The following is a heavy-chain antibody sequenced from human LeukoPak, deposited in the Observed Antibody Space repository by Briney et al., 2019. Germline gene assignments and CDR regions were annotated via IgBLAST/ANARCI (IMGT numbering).Heavy chain of an antibody. CDR2: INTNTGNP. V-gene: IGHV7-4-1*02. CDR3: ARESGWYPIDY. D-gene: IGHD6-19*01. CDR1: GYTFTSYG. J-gene: IGHJ4*02. Sequence: ASVKVSCKASGYTFTSYGISWVRQAPGQGLEWMGWINTNTGNPTYAQGFTGRFVFSLDTSVSTAYLQISSLKAEDTAVYYCARESGWYPIDYWGQGTLVTVSS.